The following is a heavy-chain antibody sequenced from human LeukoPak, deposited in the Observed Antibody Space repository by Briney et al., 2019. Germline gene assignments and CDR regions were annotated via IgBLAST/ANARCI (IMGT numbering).Heavy chain of an antibody. J-gene: IGHJ4*02. D-gene: IGHD2-2*01. CDR3: AREVPPVAKYYFDY. CDR2: MWYDQIKK. Sequence: GGSLRLSCAASGFTFNSYGMHWVRQAPGKGLEWVAVMWYDQIKKYYADSVKGRFTISRDNSKNTLYLQMNSLRVEDTAVYYCAREVPPVAKYYFDYWGQGTLVTVSS. CDR1: GFTFNSYG. V-gene: IGHV3-33*01.